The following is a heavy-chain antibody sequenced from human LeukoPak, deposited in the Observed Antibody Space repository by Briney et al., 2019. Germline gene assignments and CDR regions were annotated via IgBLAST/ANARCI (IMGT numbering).Heavy chain of an antibody. J-gene: IGHJ6*03. D-gene: IGHD6-13*01. CDR1: GYTFTGYY. CDR3: ARGAAAPVGGEYYYYYYMDV. V-gene: IGHV1-2*02. CDR2: INPNSGGT. Sequence: ASVKVSCKASGYTFTGYYMHWVRQAPGQGLEWMGWINPNSGGTNYAQKFQGRVTMTRDTSISTAYMELSRLRSDDTAVYYCARGAAAPVGGEYYYYYYMDVWGKGTTVTVSS.